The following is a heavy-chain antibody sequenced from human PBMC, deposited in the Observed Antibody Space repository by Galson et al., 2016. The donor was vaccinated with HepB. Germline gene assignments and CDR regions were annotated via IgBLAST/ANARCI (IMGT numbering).Heavy chain of an antibody. V-gene: IGHV4-38-2*02. J-gene: IGHJ4*02. Sequence: ETLSLTCTVSGYSIRSGYYWGWIRQPPGKGLEWIGTIYYSGITYYNPSLESRITISVDTPNNKISLNVNSVTAADTAVYYCVRDRAYIVTDYWGQGILVTVSS. CDR2: IYYSGIT. D-gene: IGHD2-21*02. CDR1: GYSIRSGYY. CDR3: VRDRAYIVTDY.